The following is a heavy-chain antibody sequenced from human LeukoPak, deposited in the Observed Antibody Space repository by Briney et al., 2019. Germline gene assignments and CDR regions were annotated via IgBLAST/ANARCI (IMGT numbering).Heavy chain of an antibody. CDR3: ARLFGSGSSYNLDY. CDR1: GFTFSDYY. D-gene: IGHD3-10*01. V-gene: IGHV3-72*01. J-gene: IGHJ4*02. Sequence: GGSLRLSCAASGFTFSDYYMDWVRQAPGKGLEWVGRTRNKVNSYTSDYAASVKGRFTISRDDSKNSLYLQMNSLKTEDTAVYYCARLFGSGSSYNLDYWGQGTPVTVSS. CDR2: TRNKVNSYTS.